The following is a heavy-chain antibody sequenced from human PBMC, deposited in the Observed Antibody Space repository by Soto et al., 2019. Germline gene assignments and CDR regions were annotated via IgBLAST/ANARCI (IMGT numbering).Heavy chain of an antibody. V-gene: IGHV1-18*01. J-gene: IGHJ4*02. CDR3: ARGSLYCISTSCHPADY. CDR1: GYTFTSYG. Sequence: GASVKVSCKASGYTFTSYGISWVRQAPGQGLEWMGWISAYNGNTNYAQKLQGRVTMTTDTSTSTAYMELRSLRSDDTAVYYCARGSLYCISTSCHPADYWGQGTLVTVSS. CDR2: ISAYNGNT. D-gene: IGHD2-2*01.